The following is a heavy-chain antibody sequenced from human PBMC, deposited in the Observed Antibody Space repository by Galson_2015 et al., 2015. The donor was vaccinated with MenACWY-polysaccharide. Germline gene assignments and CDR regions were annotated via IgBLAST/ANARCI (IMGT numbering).Heavy chain of an antibody. J-gene: IGHJ3*02. CDR2: IQYDGTNK. Sequence: SLRLSCAASGSRFSGSGMHWVRQAPGKGLEWAAVIQYDGTNKVYADSVKGRFTISRDNSKNTVFLEMNTLGVEDTAVYYCAREGSRIVFHAFDIWGQGTMVTVSS. CDR1: GSRFSGSG. D-gene: IGHD2-2*01. CDR3: AREGSRIVFHAFDI. V-gene: IGHV3-33*01.